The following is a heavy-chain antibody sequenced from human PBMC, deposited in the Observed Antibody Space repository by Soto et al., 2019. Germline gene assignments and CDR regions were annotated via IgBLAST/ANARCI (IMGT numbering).Heavy chain of an antibody. CDR3: AKDRRPNYYYGMDV. CDR1: GFTFSSYG. J-gene: IGHJ6*02. V-gene: IGHV3-30*18. Sequence: QVHLVESGGGVVQPGRSLRLSCAASGFTFSSYGMHWVRQAPGKGLEWVAVISYDGSNKYYADSVKGRFTISRDNSKNTLYLQMNSLRAEDTAVYYCAKDRRPNYYYGMDVWGQGTTVTVSS. CDR2: ISYDGSNK. D-gene: IGHD6-25*01.